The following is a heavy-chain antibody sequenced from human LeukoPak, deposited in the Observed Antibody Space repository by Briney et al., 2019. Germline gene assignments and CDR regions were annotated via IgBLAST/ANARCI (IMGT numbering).Heavy chain of an antibody. J-gene: IGHJ4*02. CDR1: GYTFTSYY. Sequence: ASVKVSCKASGYTFTSYYMHWVRQAPGQGLEWMGIINPSGGSTSYAQKFQGRVTITRDTSTSTVYMELSSLRSEDTAVYYCARTYCSSTSCHADLYYWGQGTLVTVSS. CDR2: INPSGGST. V-gene: IGHV1-46*03. CDR3: ARTYCSSTSCHADLYY. D-gene: IGHD2-2*01.